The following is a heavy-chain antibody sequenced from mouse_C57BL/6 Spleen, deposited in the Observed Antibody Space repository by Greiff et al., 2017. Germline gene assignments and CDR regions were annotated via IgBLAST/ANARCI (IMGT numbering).Heavy chain of an antibody. CDR2: IDPETGGT. D-gene: IGHD2-4*01. CDR1: GYTFTDYE. CDR3: TRERDYEGYFDY. V-gene: IGHV1-15*01. Sequence: QVQLQQSGAELVRPGASVTLSCKASGYTFTDYEMHWVKQTPVHGLEWIGAIDPETGGTAYNQKFQGKGILTADKSSSTAYMELRSLTSEVSSVYYCTRERDYEGYFDYWGQGTTLTVSS. J-gene: IGHJ2*01.